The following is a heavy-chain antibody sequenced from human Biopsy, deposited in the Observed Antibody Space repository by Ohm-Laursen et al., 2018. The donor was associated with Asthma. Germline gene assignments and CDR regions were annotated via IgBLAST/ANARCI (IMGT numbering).Heavy chain of an antibody. CDR1: GFTFSSYG. V-gene: IGHV3-33*05. CDR3: ARGLDYSGRSGFDY. Sequence: SLRLSCTASGFTFSSYGMDWVRQAPGKGLEWVALMSYDGSIKDYTDSVKGRFTISRDNSMNTLYLHMNSLRVEDTAVYYCARGLDYSGRSGFDYWGQGTLVTVSS. CDR2: MSYDGSIK. D-gene: IGHD3-10*01. J-gene: IGHJ4*02.